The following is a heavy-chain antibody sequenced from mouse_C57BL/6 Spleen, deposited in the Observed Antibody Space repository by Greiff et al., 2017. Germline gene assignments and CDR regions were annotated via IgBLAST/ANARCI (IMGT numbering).Heavy chain of an antibody. CDR1: GYTFTSYW. D-gene: IGHD1-1*01. CDR3: ARRNYYGSRGDAMDY. V-gene: IGHV1-69*01. CDR2: IDPSDSYT. J-gene: IGHJ4*01. Sequence: VQLQQSGAELVMPGASVKLSCKASGYTFTSYWMHWVKQRPGQGLEWIGEIDPSDSYTNYNQKFKGKSTLTVDKSSSTAYMQLSSLTSEDSAVYYCARRNYYGSRGDAMDYWGQGTSVTVSS.